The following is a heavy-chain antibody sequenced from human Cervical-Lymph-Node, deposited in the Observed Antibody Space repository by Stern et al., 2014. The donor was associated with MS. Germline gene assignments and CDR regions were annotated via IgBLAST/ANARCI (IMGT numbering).Heavy chain of an antibody. D-gene: IGHD4-17*01. CDR3: ARGMTTISMGNY. Sequence: QVQLVQSGAEVKTPVASVKISCTASGYTFTKYGISWVRQAPGQGLEWMGWISAFNGNTNYEQKFQDRVTMTTDTSTSTAYMELRSLRSDDTAMYYCARGMTTISMGNYWGQGTLVTVSS. CDR1: GYTFTKYG. J-gene: IGHJ4*02. CDR2: ISAFNGNT. V-gene: IGHV1-18*01.